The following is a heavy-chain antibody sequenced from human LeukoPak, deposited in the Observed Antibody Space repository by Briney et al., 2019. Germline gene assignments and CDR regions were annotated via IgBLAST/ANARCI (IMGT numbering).Heavy chain of an antibody. CDR2: IYYSGST. D-gene: IGHD5-18*01. CDR3: ARHSGYSYGYAYYYYYMDV. V-gene: IGHV4-39*01. J-gene: IGHJ6*03. CDR1: GGSISSSSYY. Sequence: SQTLSLTCTVSGGSISSSSYYWGWIRQPPGRGLEWIGSIYYSGSTYYNPSLKSRVTISVDPSKNQFSLKLSSVTAADTAVYYCARHSGYSYGYAYYYYYMDVWGKGTTVTVSS.